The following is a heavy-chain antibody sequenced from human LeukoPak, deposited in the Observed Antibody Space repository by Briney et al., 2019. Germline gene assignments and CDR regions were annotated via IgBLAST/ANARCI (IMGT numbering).Heavy chain of an antibody. Sequence: GESLKISCKGSGYSFSSYWIGWVRQMPGKGLEWRGVIYPGDSNTRYSPSFQGQVTMSADKSITTAYLQWSSLKASDTALYYCARSMGYGGNTFFDYWGQGTLVTVSS. CDR2: IYPGDSNT. V-gene: IGHV5-51*01. D-gene: IGHD4-23*01. CDR3: ARSMGYGGNTFFDY. J-gene: IGHJ4*02. CDR1: GYSFSSYW.